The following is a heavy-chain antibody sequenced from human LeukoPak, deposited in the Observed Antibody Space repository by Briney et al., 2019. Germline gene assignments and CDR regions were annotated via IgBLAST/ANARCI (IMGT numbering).Heavy chain of an antibody. Sequence: SGGSLRLSCAASGFTFSSYEMNWVRQAPGKGLEWVSYISSSGSTIYYADSVKGRFTISRANAKNSLYLQMSRLRAEDTAVYYGARDYTRGGVDYWGQGTLVTVSS. CDR2: ISSSGSTI. CDR1: GFTFSSYE. V-gene: IGHV3-48*03. J-gene: IGHJ4*02. D-gene: IGHD3-16*01. CDR3: ARDYTRGGVDY.